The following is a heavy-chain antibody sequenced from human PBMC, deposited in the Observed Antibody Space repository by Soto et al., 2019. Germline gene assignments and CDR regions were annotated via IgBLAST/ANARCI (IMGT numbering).Heavy chain of an antibody. Sequence: QVQLVESGGGVVQPGRSLRLSCAPYGFNFSNYAMHWVRQAPGKGLEWGAVISYDGSNKYYADSVKGRFTISRDNSKNTLYLQMNSLRAEDTAVYYCARDKRDLRFLEWSYYFDYSCQGTLVTVSS. J-gene: IGHJ4*02. CDR3: ARDKRDLRFLEWSYYFDY. CDR2: ISYDGSNK. D-gene: IGHD3-3*01. CDR1: GFNFSNYA. V-gene: IGHV3-30-3*01.